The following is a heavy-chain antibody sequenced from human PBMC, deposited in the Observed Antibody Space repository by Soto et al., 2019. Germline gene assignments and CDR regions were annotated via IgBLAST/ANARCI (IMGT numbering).Heavy chain of an antibody. Sequence: EVQLVESGGGLVQPGGSLRLSCAASGFLFSSYEMNWVRQAPGKGLEWLSYISSSGSSIYYTESVKGRFTISRDNAKKSPHLQMNSLRVEDTAVYYCARAVASRSRGYFDSWGQGVLATVSS. CDR1: GFLFSSYE. J-gene: IGHJ4*02. D-gene: IGHD2-15*01. CDR3: ARAVASRSRGYFDS. V-gene: IGHV3-48*03. CDR2: ISSSGSSI.